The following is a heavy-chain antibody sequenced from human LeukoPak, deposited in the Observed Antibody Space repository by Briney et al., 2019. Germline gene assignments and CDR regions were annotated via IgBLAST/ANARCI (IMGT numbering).Heavy chain of an antibody. CDR3: ARFGPYYYDSSGYYLDY. J-gene: IGHJ4*02. Sequence: PGASVKVSCKASGGTFSSYAISWVRQAPGQGLEWMGGIIPIFGTANYAQKFQGRVTITADESTSTAYMELCSLRSEDTAVYYCARFGPYYYDSSGYYLDYWGQGTLVTVSS. CDR2: IIPIFGTA. V-gene: IGHV1-69*13. CDR1: GGTFSSYA. D-gene: IGHD3-22*01.